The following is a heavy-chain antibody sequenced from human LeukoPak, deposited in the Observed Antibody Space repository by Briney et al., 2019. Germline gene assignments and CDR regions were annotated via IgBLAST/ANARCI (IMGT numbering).Heavy chain of an antibody. V-gene: IGHV1-8*01. D-gene: IGHD3-10*01. CDR1: GYTFTSYD. CDR3: AREDALWFGELLFDAFDI. CDR2: MNPNSGNT. J-gene: IGHJ3*02. Sequence: GASVKVPCKASGYTFTSYDINWVRQATGQGLEWMGWMNPNSGNTGYAQKFQGRVTMTRNTSISTAYMELSSLRSEDTAVYYCAREDALWFGELLFDAFDIWGQGTMVTVSS.